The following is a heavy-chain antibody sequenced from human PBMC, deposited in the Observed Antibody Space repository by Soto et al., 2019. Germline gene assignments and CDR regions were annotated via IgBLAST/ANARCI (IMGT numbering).Heavy chain of an antibody. D-gene: IGHD6-13*01. CDR2: IYWDDDK. CDR3: ALLYWAASGTRYYFDY. J-gene: IGHJ4*02. Sequence: QITLKESGPTLVKPTQTLTLTCTFSGFSFTTDGMGVGWIRQPPGKALEWLALIYWDDDKRYSPSLKTRLTTTKDAYRNQVVLTLTNMDTADTATSYCALLYWAASGTRYYFDYWGQGTLVTVSS. V-gene: IGHV2-5*02. CDR1: GFSFTTDGMG.